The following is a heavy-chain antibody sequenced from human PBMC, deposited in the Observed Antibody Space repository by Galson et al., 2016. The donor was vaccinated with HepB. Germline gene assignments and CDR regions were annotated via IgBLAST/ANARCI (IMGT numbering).Heavy chain of an antibody. J-gene: IGHJ3*01. CDR2: ISNSGSTI. Sequence: SLRLSCAVSGFTFSSHEMNWVRQAPGKGLERVAYISNSGSTIYYGDSVKGRFTISRDNAKNSLYLQLNSLRAEDTAVYYCVRGNYGRVPRLWGQGAMVTVSS. CDR1: GFTFSSHE. V-gene: IGHV3-48*03. CDR3: VRGNYGRVPRL. D-gene: IGHD3-3*01.